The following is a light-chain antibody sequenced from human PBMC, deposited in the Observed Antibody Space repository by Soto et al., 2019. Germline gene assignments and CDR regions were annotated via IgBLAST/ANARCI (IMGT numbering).Light chain of an antibody. CDR2: WAS. CDR3: QQYFSLPLT. Sequence: DIVMTQSPDSLAVSLGERANINCKSSQSRFQRSDNKNYLCWYQQKPGQPXKXXIYWASSRESGVPDRFIGSGSGTDFTLTISSLQPEDGDFYACQQYFSLPLTFGGGTKVDIK. J-gene: IGKJ4*01. V-gene: IGKV4-1*01. CDR1: QSRFQRSDNKNY.